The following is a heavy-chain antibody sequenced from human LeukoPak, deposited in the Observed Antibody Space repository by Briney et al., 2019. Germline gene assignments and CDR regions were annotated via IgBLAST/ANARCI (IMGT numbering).Heavy chain of an antibody. CDR3: ASMYYDCWSGYYVH. J-gene: IGHJ4*02. CDR1: GYTFTGYY. D-gene: IGHD3-3*01. V-gene: IGHV1-2*02. Sequence: ASVKVSCKASGYTFTGYYMHWVRQAPGQGLEWMGWINPNSGGTNYAQKFQGRVTMTRDTSISKAYMELSMLRSDDTAVYYGASMYYDCWSGYYVHWGQGTLVTVSS. CDR2: INPNSGGT.